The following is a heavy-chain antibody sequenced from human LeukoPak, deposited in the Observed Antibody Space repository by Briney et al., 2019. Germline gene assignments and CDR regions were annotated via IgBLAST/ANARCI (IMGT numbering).Heavy chain of an antibody. D-gene: IGHD3-10*01. CDR1: GSTFSSYA. Sequence: QSGRSLRLSRAASGSTFSSYALHWVRQAPGKGLEWVAIISYDGSDKYFADPVKGRFSISRDNSKNTLYLQMNSLRAEDTAVYYCARDPSLFGSGSYLDYWGQGTLVTVSS. CDR3: ARDPSLFGSGSYLDY. CDR2: ISYDGSDK. J-gene: IGHJ4*02. V-gene: IGHV3-30*04.